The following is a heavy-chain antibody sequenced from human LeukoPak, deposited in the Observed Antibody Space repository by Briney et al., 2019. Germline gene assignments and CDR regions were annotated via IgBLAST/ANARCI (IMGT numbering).Heavy chain of an antibody. J-gene: IGHJ4*02. CDR3: AKDTGRDYYFDY. V-gene: IGHV3-30*18. D-gene: IGHD3/OR15-3a*01. CDR1: GFTFSSYA. Sequence: GGSLRLSCAASGFTFSSYAMSWVRQAPGKGLERVAVISYDGSNKYYADSVKGRFTISRDNSKNTLYLQMNSLRAEDTAVYYCAKDTGRDYYFDYWGQGTLVTVSS. CDR2: ISYDGSNK.